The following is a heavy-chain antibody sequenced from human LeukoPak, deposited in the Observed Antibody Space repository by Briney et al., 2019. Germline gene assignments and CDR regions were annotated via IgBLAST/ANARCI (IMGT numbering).Heavy chain of an antibody. V-gene: IGHV1-2*02. CDR1: GYNFIYYY. CDR2: INPNIDDT. J-gene: IGHJ4*02. Sequence: VASLKLSCKTSGYNFIYYYIHWVRQAPGQGLEWLGWINPNIDDTSYEQKFQGRVTMSSDTSINTVYLEVTRLTSDDTAVYFCARKGNMDQLLPFDHWGQGALVTVSS. CDR3: ARKGNMDQLLPFDH. D-gene: IGHD3/OR15-3a*01.